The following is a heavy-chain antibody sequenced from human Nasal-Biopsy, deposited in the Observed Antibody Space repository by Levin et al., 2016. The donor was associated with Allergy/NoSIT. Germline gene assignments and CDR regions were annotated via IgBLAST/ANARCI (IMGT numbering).Heavy chain of an antibody. CDR2: ITWDGGTT. V-gene: IGHV3-43*01. Sequence: GGSLRLSCVASEFTFDDYTMHWVRQAPGKGLEWVSLITWDGGTTYYADSVKGRFTISRDNSKNSLYLQMNSLTTEDTALYYCAKDTYSGTNYYYGMDVWGQGTTVTVSS. CDR1: EFTFDDYT. CDR3: AKDTYSGTNYYYGMDV. D-gene: IGHD5-12*01. J-gene: IGHJ6*02.